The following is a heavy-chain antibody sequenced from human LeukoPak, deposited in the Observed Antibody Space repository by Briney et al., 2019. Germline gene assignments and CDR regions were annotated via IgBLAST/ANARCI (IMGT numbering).Heavy chain of an antibody. CDR2: IYYSGST. Sequence: PSETLSLTCTVSGGSISSYYWSWIRQPPGKGLEWIGYIYYSGSTNYNPSLKSRVTISVDTSKNQFSLKLSSVTAADTAVYYCARADNSGSIDYWGQGTLVTVSS. D-gene: IGHD6-19*01. J-gene: IGHJ4*02. V-gene: IGHV4-59*01. CDR1: GGSISSYY. CDR3: ARADNSGSIDY.